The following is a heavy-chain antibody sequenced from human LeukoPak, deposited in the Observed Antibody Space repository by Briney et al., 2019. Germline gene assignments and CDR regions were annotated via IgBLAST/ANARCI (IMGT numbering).Heavy chain of an antibody. CDR1: GGSISSSSYY. V-gene: IGHV4-39*01. Sequence: PSETLSLTCTVSGGSISSSSYYWGWIRQPPGKGLEWIGSIYYSGSTYYNPSLKSRVTISVDTSKNQFSLKLSSVTAADTAVYYCGVQENANFDYWGRGTLVTVSP. CDR2: IYYSGST. CDR3: GVQENANFDY. J-gene: IGHJ4*02.